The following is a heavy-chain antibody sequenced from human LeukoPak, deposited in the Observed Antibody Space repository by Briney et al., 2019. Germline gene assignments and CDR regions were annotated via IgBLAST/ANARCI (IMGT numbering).Heavy chain of an antibody. Sequence: GGSLRLSCSTFGFNFANYGVSWFRQAPGQGLEWVGFLRSIVHGGLAEYAASVEGRFIISRDDSKSIAYLQMNSLRAEDTAVYYCARDRYYDSSGFDWGQGTLVTVSS. CDR3: ARDRYYDSSGFD. J-gene: IGHJ4*02. V-gene: IGHV3-49*03. CDR2: LRSIVHGGLA. CDR1: GFNFANYG. D-gene: IGHD3-22*01.